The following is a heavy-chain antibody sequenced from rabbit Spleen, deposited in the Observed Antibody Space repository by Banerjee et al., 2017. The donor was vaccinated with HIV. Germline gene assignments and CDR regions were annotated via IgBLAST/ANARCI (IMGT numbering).Heavy chain of an antibody. CDR2: IDPVFGIT. CDR3: AREHGDIGAYGYSFSL. J-gene: IGHJ4*01. Sequence: HLKESGGGLVQPGGSLKLSCTASGFTLSSYYMNWVRQAPGKGLEWIGYIDPVFGITYYASWVNGRFTISSHNAQNTLYLQLNSLTAADSATYFCAREHGDIGAYGYSFSLWGQGTLVTVS. CDR1: GFTLSSYY. V-gene: IGHV1S7*01. D-gene: IGHD6-1*01.